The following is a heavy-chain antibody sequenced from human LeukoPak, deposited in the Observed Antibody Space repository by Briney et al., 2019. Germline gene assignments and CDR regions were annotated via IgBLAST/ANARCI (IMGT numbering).Heavy chain of an antibody. CDR3: AKVAPPVYSSSWYPDDPTPSPIDY. V-gene: IGHV3-30*18. CDR1: GFTFSSYG. Sequence: PGGSLRLSCAASGFTFSSYGMHWVRQAPGKGLEWVAVISYDGSNKYYADSVRGRFTISRDNSKNTLYLQMNSLRAEDTAVYYCAKVAPPVYSSSWYPDDPTPSPIDYWGQGTLVTVSS. D-gene: IGHD6-13*01. CDR2: ISYDGSNK. J-gene: IGHJ4*02.